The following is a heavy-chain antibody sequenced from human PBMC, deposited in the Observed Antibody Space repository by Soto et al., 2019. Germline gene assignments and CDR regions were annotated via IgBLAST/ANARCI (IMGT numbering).Heavy chain of an antibody. V-gene: IGHV1-18*01. CDR1: GYTFTSYG. Sequence: QVQLVQSGAEVKKPRASVKVSYKASGYTFTSYGISWVRQAPGQGLEWMGWISAYNGNTNYAQKLQGRVTMTTDTSTSTAYMELRSLRSDDTAVYYCARGSVVDSGSYHIHYYYYYGMDVWGQGTTVTVSS. J-gene: IGHJ6*02. CDR2: ISAYNGNT. CDR3: ARGSVVDSGSYHIHYYYYYGMDV. D-gene: IGHD1-26*01.